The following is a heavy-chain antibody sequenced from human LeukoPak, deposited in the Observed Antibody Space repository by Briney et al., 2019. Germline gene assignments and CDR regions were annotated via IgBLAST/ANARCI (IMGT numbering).Heavy chain of an antibody. CDR1: GGSISSSVYY. Sequence: TSSETLSLTCTVSGGSISSSVYYWGWIRQPPGKGLEWIGNIYYSGSTYYNPSLKSRVTISVDTSKNQFSLKLSSVTAADTVVYYCARVIGCGGDCYEIHFDYWGQGTLVTVSS. J-gene: IGHJ4*02. CDR2: IYYSGST. V-gene: IGHV4-39*07. D-gene: IGHD2-21*02. CDR3: ARVIGCGGDCYEIHFDY.